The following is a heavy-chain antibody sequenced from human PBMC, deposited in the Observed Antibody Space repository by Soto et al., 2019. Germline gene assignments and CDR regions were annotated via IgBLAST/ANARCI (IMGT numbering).Heavy chain of an antibody. CDR3: AKDGSIAVAGNVLDY. V-gene: IGHV3-30*18. CDR2: ISYDGSNK. CDR1: GFTFSSYG. D-gene: IGHD6-19*01. J-gene: IGHJ4*02. Sequence: PGGSLRLSCAASGFTFSSYGMHWVRRAPGKGLEWVAVISYDGSNKYYADSVKGRFTISRDNSKNTLYLQMNSLRAEDTAVYYCAKDGSIAVAGNVLDYWGQGTLVTVSS.